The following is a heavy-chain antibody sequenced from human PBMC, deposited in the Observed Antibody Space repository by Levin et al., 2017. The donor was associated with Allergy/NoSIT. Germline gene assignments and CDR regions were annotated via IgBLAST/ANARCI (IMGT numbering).Heavy chain of an antibody. Sequence: GESLKISCAASGFTFSDHYMDWVRQAPGRGLEWVGRIRNKADGYSTEYAASVEGRFTISRDDSRNSLYLQVNSLKVEDTAVYHCAREGLGYTYAFDIWGQGTLVTVSS. J-gene: IGHJ3*02. CDR1: GFTFSDHY. V-gene: IGHV3-72*01. CDR3: AREGLGYTYAFDI. CDR2: IRNKADGYST. D-gene: IGHD5-18*01.